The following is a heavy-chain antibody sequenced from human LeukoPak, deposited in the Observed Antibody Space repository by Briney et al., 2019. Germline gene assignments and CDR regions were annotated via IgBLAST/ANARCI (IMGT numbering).Heavy chain of an antibody. D-gene: IGHD3-22*01. CDR1: GGSFSGYY. V-gene: IGHV4-34*01. Sequence: PSETLSLTCAVYGGSFSGYYWSWIRQPPGKGLEWIGEINHSGSTNYNPSLKSRVTISVDTSKNQFSLKLSSVTAADTAVYYCARVRSSGYYLLDGNFDYWGQGTLVTVSS. CDR2: INHSGST. CDR3: ARVRSSGYYLLDGNFDY. J-gene: IGHJ4*02.